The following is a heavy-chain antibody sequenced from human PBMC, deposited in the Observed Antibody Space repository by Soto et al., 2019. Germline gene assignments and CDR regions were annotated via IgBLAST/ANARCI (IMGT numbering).Heavy chain of an antibody. V-gene: IGHV2-5*01. CDR2: NL. Sequence: SGPTLVNPTQTLTLTCTVSGFSLSTGGRTVGWIRQPPGMAPEWLALNLQYSPSLRSRLTFTKDTSKHQVFLTMTNMDPVDTALYSCTLRKDCSRGPIYWGQGTLVTVSS. CDR1: GFSLSTGGRT. CDR3: TLRKDCSRGPIY. J-gene: IGHJ4*02. D-gene: IGHD6-13*01.